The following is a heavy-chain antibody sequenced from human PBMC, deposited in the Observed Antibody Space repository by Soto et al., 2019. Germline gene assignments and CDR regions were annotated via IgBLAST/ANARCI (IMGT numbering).Heavy chain of an antibody. D-gene: IGHD4-4*01. CDR1: GFPFNTYA. V-gene: IGHV3-23*01. J-gene: IGHJ3*02. Sequence: SLRLSCEASGFPFNTYAMTWFRQLPGMGLEWVSTTSIGGNTDFAESVRGRFTISRDNSKNTLYLQMNSLRAEDTALYYCARDSNYVGAFDIWGQGTMVTVSS. CDR3: ARDSNYVGAFDI. CDR2: TSIGGNT.